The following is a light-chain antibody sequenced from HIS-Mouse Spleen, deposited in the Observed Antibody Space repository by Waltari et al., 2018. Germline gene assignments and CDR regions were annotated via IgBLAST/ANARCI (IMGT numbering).Light chain of an antibody. J-gene: IGLJ3*02. Sequence: QSALTQPRSVSGSPGQSVTISCPGTSSDVGGYNSVPWYQQHKGKAPKLMIYDVSKRPSGVPDRFSGSKSGNTASLTISGLQAEDEADYYCCSYAGSYTLVFGGGTKLTVL. CDR1: SSDVGGYNS. CDR3: CSYAGSYTLV. CDR2: DVS. V-gene: IGLV2-11*01.